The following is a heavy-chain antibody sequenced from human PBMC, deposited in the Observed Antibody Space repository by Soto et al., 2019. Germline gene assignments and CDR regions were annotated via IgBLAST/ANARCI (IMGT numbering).Heavy chain of an antibody. CDR2: ISDDGNNK. J-gene: IGHJ3*02. D-gene: IGHD3-9*01. CDR1: GFTFGTYG. CDR3: AKDPGYYDLLTGYYRHTFDI. V-gene: IGHV3-30*18. Sequence: LRLSCAASGFTFGTYGMHWVRQAPGKGLEWVAMISDDGNNKYYENSVKGRFTISRDNSKNTLFLQMNSLRAEDTAVYYCAKDPGYYDLLTGYYRHTFDIWGQGTMVTVSS.